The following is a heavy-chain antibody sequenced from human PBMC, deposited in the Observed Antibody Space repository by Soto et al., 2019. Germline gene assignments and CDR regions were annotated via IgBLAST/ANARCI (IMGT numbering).Heavy chain of an antibody. Sequence: LCGGSVNSTNYYWGWIRQPPGKGLEWIGSIYNSATTYYNPSLKSRVTISVDTSKNLFSLNLNAVTAADTAMYYCGRVVIAASAHPDFDYWGQGTLVNVSS. V-gene: IGHV4-39*01. D-gene: IGHD2-15*01. CDR2: IYNSATT. CDR1: GGSVNSTNYY. J-gene: IGHJ4*02. CDR3: GRVVIAASAHPDFDY.